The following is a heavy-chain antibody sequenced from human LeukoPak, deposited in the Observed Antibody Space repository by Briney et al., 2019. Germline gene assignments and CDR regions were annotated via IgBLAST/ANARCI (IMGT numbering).Heavy chain of an antibody. Sequence: ASVKVSCKASGYTFSGFYTHWVRQAPGQGLEWMGWINPDSGGTDYAQKFQGRVTMTRDTSISTAYMELSSLTSDDAAVYYCAKEGTGIDYWGQGTLVTVSS. CDR2: INPDSGGT. CDR3: AKEGTGIDY. CDR1: GYTFSGFY. V-gene: IGHV1-2*02. J-gene: IGHJ4*02. D-gene: IGHD3/OR15-3a*01.